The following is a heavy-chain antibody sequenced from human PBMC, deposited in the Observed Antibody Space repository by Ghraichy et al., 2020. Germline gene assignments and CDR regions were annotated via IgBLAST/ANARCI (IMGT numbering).Heavy chain of an antibody. CDR1: GFAFNNAW. V-gene: IGHV3-15*05. Sequence: GGSLRLSCAASGFAFNNAWMSWVRQAPGKGLEWVGRIKGTTVGGPTDYSEYVRGRFTISRDDSKNMVYLQLNSLKIVDTAVYYCITDLRVVRGVVKRGDYWGQGTLVTVSS. CDR3: ITDLRVVRGVVKRGDY. D-gene: IGHD3-10*02. CDR2: IKGTTVGGPT. J-gene: IGHJ4*02.